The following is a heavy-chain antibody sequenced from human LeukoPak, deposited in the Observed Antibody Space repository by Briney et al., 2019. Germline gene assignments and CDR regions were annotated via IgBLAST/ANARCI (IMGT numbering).Heavy chain of an antibody. CDR2: ISYDGSNK. V-gene: IGHV3-30*19. D-gene: IGHD6-13*01. Sequence: QSGGSLRLSCAASGFTFSSYGMHWVRQAPGKGLEWVAVISYDGSNKYYADSVKGRFTISRDNSKNTLYLQMNSLRAEDTAVYYCARVSRKYSSSWYYFDYWGQGTLVTVSS. CDR3: ARVSRKYSSSWYYFDY. CDR1: GFTFSSYG. J-gene: IGHJ4*02.